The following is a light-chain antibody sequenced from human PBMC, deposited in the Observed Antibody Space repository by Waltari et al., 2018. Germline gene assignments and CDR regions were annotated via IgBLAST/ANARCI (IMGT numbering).Light chain of an antibody. J-gene: IGKJ1*01. Sequence: DIQMTQSPSTLSASVGDRVTITCRASQSIGTWLAWYQQKPGKAPKLLIYKASSLESGVPSRFSGSGSGTEFTLTIRSLQADDFATYYCQQYNSYSATFGQGTKV. CDR2: KAS. V-gene: IGKV1-5*03. CDR1: QSIGTW. CDR3: QQYNSYSAT.